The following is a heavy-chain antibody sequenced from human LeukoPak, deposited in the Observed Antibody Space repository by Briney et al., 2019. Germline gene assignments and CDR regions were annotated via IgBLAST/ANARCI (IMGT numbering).Heavy chain of an antibody. CDR1: GFTFSSYG. Sequence: QPGGSLRLSCAASGFTFSSYGMHWVRQAPGKGLEWVAVISYDGSNKYYADSVKGRFTISRDNSKNTLYLQMNSLRAEDTAVYYCARAGAAGTLDYWGQGTLVTVSS. V-gene: IGHV3-30*03. CDR3: ARAGAAGTLDY. J-gene: IGHJ4*02. D-gene: IGHD6-13*01. CDR2: ISYDGSNK.